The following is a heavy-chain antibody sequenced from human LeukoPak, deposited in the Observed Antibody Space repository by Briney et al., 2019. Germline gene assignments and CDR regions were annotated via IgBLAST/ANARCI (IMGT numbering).Heavy chain of an antibody. CDR2: IKQDGSEK. V-gene: IGHV3-7*01. J-gene: IGHJ4*02. D-gene: IGHD3-16*01. Sequence: GGSLRLSWAASGFTFSGYWMSWVRQAPGKGLEWVANIKQDGSEKYYVDSVKGRFTISRDNAKNSLYLQMNSLRAEDTAVYYCARGINIYDGFDYWGQGTLVTVSS. CDR1: GFTFSGYW. CDR3: ARGINIYDGFDY.